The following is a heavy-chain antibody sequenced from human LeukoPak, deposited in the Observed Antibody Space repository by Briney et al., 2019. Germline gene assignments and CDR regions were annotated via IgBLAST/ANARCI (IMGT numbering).Heavy chain of an antibody. J-gene: IGHJ4*02. Sequence: SETLSLTCTVSGGSISSYYWSWIRQPPGKGLEWIGEINHSGSTNYNPSLKSRVPISVDTSKNQFSLKLSSVTAADTAVYYCARHATPGYSYGYGYFDYWGQGTLVTVSS. D-gene: IGHD5-18*01. CDR1: GGSISSYY. CDR3: ARHATPGYSYGYGYFDY. CDR2: INHSGST. V-gene: IGHV4-34*01.